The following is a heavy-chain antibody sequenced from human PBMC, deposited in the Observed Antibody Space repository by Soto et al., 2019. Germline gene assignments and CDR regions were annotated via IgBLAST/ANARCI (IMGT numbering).Heavy chain of an antibody. CDR1: GYSFTSYW. CDR2: IDPSDSYT. V-gene: IGHV5-10-1*01. Sequence: PGESLKISCKGSGYSFTSYWISWVRQMPGKGLEWMGRIDPSDSYTNYSPSLQGHVTISADKSISTAYLQWSSLKASDTAMYYCARHYARGLYYYDSSGYSAGPDYRGQGTLVTVSS. J-gene: IGHJ4*02. D-gene: IGHD3-22*01. CDR3: ARHYARGLYYYDSSGYSAGPDY.